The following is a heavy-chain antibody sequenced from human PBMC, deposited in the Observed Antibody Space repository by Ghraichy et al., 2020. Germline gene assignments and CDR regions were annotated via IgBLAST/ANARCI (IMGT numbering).Heavy chain of an antibody. J-gene: IGHJ4*02. CDR1: GFTFSSYG. D-gene: IGHD4-11*01. V-gene: IGHV3-33*01. Sequence: SCAASGFTFSSYGMHWVRQAPGKGLEWVAVIWYDGSNKYYADSVKGRFTISRDNSKNTLYLQMNSLRAEDTAVYYCARDYNSNYGMGYWGQGTLVTVSS. CDR3: ARDYNSNYGMGY. CDR2: IWYDGSNK.